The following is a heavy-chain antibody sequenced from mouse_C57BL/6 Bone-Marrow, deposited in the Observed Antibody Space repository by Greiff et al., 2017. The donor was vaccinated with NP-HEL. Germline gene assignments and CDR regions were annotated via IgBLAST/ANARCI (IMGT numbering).Heavy chain of an antibody. V-gene: IGHV14-4*01. CDR1: GFNIKDDY. Sequence: VQLQQSGAELVRPGASVKLSCTASGFNIKDDYMHWVKQRPEQGLEWIGWIDPENGDTEYASKVQGKATITADTSSNTAYLQLSSLTSEDTAVYYCTKGGLRRGDYFDYWGQGTTLTVSS. CDR3: TKGGLRRGDYFDY. J-gene: IGHJ2*01. CDR2: IDPENGDT. D-gene: IGHD2-2*01.